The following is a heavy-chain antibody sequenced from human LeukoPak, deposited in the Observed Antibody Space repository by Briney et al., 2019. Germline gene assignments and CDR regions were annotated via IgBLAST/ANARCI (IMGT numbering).Heavy chain of an antibody. V-gene: IGHV5-51*01. CDR3: ARSGYSDYETDY. CDR1: GYIFTNYW. Sequence: GESLKISCKGSGYIFTNYWIAWVRQMPGKGLEWMGIIYPGDSDTRYSPSFQGQVTISADKSITTAYLQWSSLKASDTAMYYCARSGYSDYETDYWGQGTLVTVSS. D-gene: IGHD5-12*01. J-gene: IGHJ4*02. CDR2: IYPGDSDT.